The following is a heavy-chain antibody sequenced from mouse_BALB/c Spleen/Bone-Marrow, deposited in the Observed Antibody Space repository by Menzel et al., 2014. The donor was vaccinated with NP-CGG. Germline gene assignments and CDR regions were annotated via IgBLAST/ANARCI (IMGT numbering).Heavy chain of an antibody. J-gene: IGHJ4*01. CDR3: ARCLTGTSALDF. CDR2: INPGSGGT. Sequence: QVQLQQPGAELVRPGTSVKVSCKASGYAFTNYLIEWVKQRPGQGLEWIGVINPGSGGTNYNEKFRGKATLTADKSSSTAYMQLSSLTSDDSAVYFCARCLTGTSALDFWGQGTSVTVSS. V-gene: IGHV1-54*01. D-gene: IGHD4-1*01. CDR1: GYAFTNYL.